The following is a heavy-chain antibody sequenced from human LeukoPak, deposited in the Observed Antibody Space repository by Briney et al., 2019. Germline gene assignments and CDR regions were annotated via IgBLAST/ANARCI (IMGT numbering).Heavy chain of an antibody. CDR2: IYPGDSDT. D-gene: IGHD6-6*01. CDR1: GYSFTSYW. Sequence: GASLKISCKGSGYSFTSYWIGWVRPMPGKGLEWMGIIYPGDSDTRYSPSFQGQVTISADKSISTAYLQWSSLKASDTAMYYCARRHGYSSSSGNYYFDYWGQGTLVTVSS. J-gene: IGHJ4*02. V-gene: IGHV5-51*01. CDR3: ARRHGYSSSSGNYYFDY.